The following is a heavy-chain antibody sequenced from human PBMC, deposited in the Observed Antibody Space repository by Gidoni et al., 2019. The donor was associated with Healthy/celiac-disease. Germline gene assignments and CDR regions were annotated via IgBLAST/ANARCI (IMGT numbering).Heavy chain of an antibody. J-gene: IGHJ5*02. CDR2: ISGSGGST. D-gene: IGHD2-2*01. CDR3: AKASDIVVVPAATDNWFDP. CDR1: GFTFSSYA. V-gene: IGHV3-23*01. Sequence: AASGFTFSSYAMSWVRQAPGKGLEWVSAISGSGGSTYYADSVKGRFTISRDNSKNTLYLQMNSLRAEDTAVYYCAKASDIVVVPAATDNWFDPWGQGTLVTVSS.